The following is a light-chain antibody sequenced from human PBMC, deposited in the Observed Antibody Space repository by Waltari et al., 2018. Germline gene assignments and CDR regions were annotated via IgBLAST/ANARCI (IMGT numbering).Light chain of an antibody. CDR2: TAS. CDR3: KQSYSIPLT. CDR1: KTIIIY. J-gene: IGKJ4*01. V-gene: IGKV1-39*01. Sequence: DIQMPQPPSPFSASVGDRVTITCRANKTIIIYLNWYQQKPGKAPKLLINTASRLQSGVPSRFSGSGSGTDFTLTISTLQHEDFATYYCKQSYSIPLTFGGGTKVEIK.